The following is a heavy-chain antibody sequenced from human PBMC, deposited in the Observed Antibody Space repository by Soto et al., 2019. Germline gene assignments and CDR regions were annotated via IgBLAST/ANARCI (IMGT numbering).Heavy chain of an antibody. CDR1: GASISGSNYY. CDR2: FYYSGFT. J-gene: IGHJ4*02. V-gene: IGHV4-39*01. CDR3: ARHFSVDYFDY. Sequence: SETLSLTCTVSGASISGSNYYWGWIRQPPGKRLEWIGSFYYSGFTYYNPSLKSRVTISVDRSKNQFSLKLSSVTAADTAVYYCARHFSVDYFDYWGQGALVTVSS.